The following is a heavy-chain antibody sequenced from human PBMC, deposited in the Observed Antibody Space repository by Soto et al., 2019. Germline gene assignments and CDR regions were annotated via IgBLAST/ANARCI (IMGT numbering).Heavy chain of an antibody. CDR1: GFTFSSYA. D-gene: IGHD3-22*01. Sequence: GGSLRLSCAASGFTFSSYAMSWVRQAPGKRLEWVSAISGSGGSTYYADSVKGRFTISRDNSENTLYLQMNSLRAEDTAVYYCAKDWSRYYDSSGYYYRGYWYFDLWGRGTLVTVSS. J-gene: IGHJ2*01. CDR3: AKDWSRYYDSSGYYYRGYWYFDL. CDR2: ISGSGGST. V-gene: IGHV3-23*01.